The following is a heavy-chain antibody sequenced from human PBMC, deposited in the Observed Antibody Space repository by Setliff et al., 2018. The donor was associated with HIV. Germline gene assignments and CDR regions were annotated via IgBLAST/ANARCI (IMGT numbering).Heavy chain of an antibody. Sequence: PSETLSLTCSVSGGSISSGSYYWTWIRQSAGKGLEWIGHIYTSGYTNYNPSLKSRLTISVDTPNNQFSLRLSSVTAADTAVYYCARALTTVIEDAFNIWGQGTMVTVSS. CDR1: GGSISSGSYY. CDR2: IYTSGYT. CDR3: ARALTTVIEDAFNI. J-gene: IGHJ3*02. D-gene: IGHD4-17*01. V-gene: IGHV4-61*09.